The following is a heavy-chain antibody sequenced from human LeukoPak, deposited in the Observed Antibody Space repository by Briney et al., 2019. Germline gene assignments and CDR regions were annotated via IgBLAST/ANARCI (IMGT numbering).Heavy chain of an antibody. D-gene: IGHD3-10*01. V-gene: IGHV3-53*01. CDR1: GFTVSSNS. CDR2: IYSGGSA. J-gene: IGHJ6*02. Sequence: GGSLRLSCAASGFTVSSNSMNWVRQAPGKGLQWVSVIYSGGSAYYADSVKGRFTISRDNSKNTLYLQMNSLRAEDTAVYYCARENNFGSGMDVWGQGTTVTVSS. CDR3: ARENNFGSGMDV.